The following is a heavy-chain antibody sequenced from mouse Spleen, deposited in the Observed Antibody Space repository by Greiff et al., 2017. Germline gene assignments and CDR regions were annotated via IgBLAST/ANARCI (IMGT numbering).Heavy chain of an antibody. V-gene: IGHV1-22*01. Sequence: EVQLQQSGPELVKPGASVKIPCKASGYTFTDYNMHWVKQSHGKSLEWIGYINPNNGGTSYNQKFKGKATLTVNKSSSTAYMELRSLTSEDSAVYYCARDYYDGSPWFAYWGQGTLVTVSA. CDR2: INPNNGGT. CDR1: GYTFTDYN. D-gene: IGHD1-1*01. J-gene: IGHJ3*01. CDR3: ARDYYDGSPWFAY.